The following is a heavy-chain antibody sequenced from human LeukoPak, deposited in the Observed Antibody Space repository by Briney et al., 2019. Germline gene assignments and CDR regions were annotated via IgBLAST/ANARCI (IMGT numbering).Heavy chain of an antibody. D-gene: IGHD2-2*01. CDR3: AREVTSPYHPTPIAY. V-gene: IGHV1-69*13. CDR2: IIPIFGTA. J-gene: IGHJ4*02. CDR1: GGTFSSYA. Sequence: SVKVSCKASGGTFSSYAISCVRQAPGHGLEWMGGIIPIFGTANYAQKFQGRVTITADESTSTAYMELSSLRSEITAVYYCAREVTSPYHPTPIAYCVQATLVTVSS.